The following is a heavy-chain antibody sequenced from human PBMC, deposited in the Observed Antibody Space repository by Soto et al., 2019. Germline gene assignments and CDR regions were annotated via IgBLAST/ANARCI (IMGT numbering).Heavy chain of an antibody. J-gene: IGHJ6*02. CDR1: GGTFSSYA. CDR2: IIPIFGTA. V-gene: IGHV1-69*05. Sequence: QVQLVQSGAEVKKPGSSVKVSCKASGGTFSSYAISWVRQAPGQGLEWMGGIIPIFGTANYAQKFQGRVTINPDESTSTAYMELSSLRSQDTAVYYCASDFIDVMPWSLDYSYGMDVWGQGTTVTVSS. D-gene: IGHD2-2*01. CDR3: ASDFIDVMPWSLDYSYGMDV.